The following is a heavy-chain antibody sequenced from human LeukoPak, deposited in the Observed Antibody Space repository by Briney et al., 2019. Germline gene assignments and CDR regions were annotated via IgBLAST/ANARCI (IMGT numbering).Heavy chain of an antibody. CDR1: GGTFSSYA. CDR2: IIPIFGTA. Sequence: SVKVSCKASGGTFSSYAISWVRQAPGQGLEWMGGIIPIFGTANYAQKFQGRVTITADESTSTAYMELSSLRPEDTAVYYCARDPRVARREVGLGNWFDPWGQGTLVTVSS. V-gene: IGHV1-69*01. CDR3: ARDPRVARREVGLGNWFDP. J-gene: IGHJ5*02. D-gene: IGHD6-6*01.